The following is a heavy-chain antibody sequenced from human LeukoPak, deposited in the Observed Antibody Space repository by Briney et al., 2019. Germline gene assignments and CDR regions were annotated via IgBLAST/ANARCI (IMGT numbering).Heavy chain of an antibody. CDR1: GGSFSGYY. CDR2: INHSGST. Sequence: SETLSLTCAVYGGSFSGYYWSWIRQPPGKGVEWIGEINHSGSTNYNPSLKSRVTISVDTSKNQFSLKLSSVTAADTAVYYCARGKVVVVIAGYYYYYGMDVWGQGTTVTVSS. V-gene: IGHV4-34*01. D-gene: IGHD3-22*01. CDR3: ARGKVVVVIAGYYYYYGMDV. J-gene: IGHJ6*02.